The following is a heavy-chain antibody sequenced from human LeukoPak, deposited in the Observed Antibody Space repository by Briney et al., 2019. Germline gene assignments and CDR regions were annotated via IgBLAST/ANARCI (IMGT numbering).Heavy chain of an antibody. Sequence: PGGSLRLSCAASGFTFSSYEMNWAHQAPGKGLEWVSYISSSGSTIYYADSVKGRFTISRDNAKNSLYLQMNSLRAEDTAVYYCARSRGWRDCFDYWGQGTLVTVSS. CDR1: GFTFSSYE. V-gene: IGHV3-48*03. CDR3: ARSRGWRDCFDY. D-gene: IGHD6-19*01. CDR2: ISSSGSTI. J-gene: IGHJ4*02.